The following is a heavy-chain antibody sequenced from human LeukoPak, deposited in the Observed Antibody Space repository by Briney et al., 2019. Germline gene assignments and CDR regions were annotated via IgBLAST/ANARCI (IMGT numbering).Heavy chain of an antibody. CDR1: GYRFSGFY. D-gene: IGHD3-9*01. CDR3: ATPAFDWELEQEGAYFDK. J-gene: IGHJ4*02. Sequence: PGESLKISCRGSGYRFSGFYIGWVRQKPGKGLEWMGAIFPGDSETQYSPSFEGQVTISVDSSVRTVYLQWSSLKASDTAMYYCATPAFDWELEQEGAYFDKWGQGTPVTVSS. V-gene: IGHV5-51*01. CDR2: IFPGDSET.